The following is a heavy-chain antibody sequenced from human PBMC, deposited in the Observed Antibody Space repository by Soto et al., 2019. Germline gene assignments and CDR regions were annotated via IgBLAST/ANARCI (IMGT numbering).Heavy chain of an antibody. CDR3: ARGRYGDY. D-gene: IGHD1-1*01. V-gene: IGHV1-18*01. CDR2: ISAHNGKT. J-gene: IGHJ4*02. Sequence: QVHLVQSGAEVKKPGASVKVSCKGSGYTFTSYGITWVRQAPGQGLEWMGWISAHNGKTDYAQRLQGRDTVTRDTSTSTAYMELRSLRSDDTAVYYCARGRYGDYWGQGALVTVSS. CDR1: GYTFTSYG.